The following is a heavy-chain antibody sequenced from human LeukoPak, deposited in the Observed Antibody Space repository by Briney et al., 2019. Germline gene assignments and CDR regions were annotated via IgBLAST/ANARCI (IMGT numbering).Heavy chain of an antibody. J-gene: IGHJ4*02. V-gene: IGHV1-8*01. D-gene: IGHD1-14*01. CDR3: ARFHRHQLPKSDY. Sequence: ASVKVSCKTSGYIFDDYDINWVRQATGQGLGGRGWMNLYSGGTGYAKKFKGRVTITRDTAISTAYMELSSLTSEDTAVYYCARFHRHQLPKSDYWGQGTLVTVSS. CDR1: GYIFDDYD. CDR2: MNLYSGGT.